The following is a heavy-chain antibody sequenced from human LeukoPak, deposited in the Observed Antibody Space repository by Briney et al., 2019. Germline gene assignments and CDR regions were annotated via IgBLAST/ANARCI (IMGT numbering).Heavy chain of an antibody. V-gene: IGHV4-59*01. CDR2: IYYSGST. Sequence: SETLSLTCTVSGGSISSYYWSWILQPPGKGLEWIGYIYYSGSTNYNPSLKSRVTISVDTSKNQFSLKLSSVTAADTAVYYCARDGEGGFGELWNFDYRGQGTLVTVSS. D-gene: IGHD3-10*01. J-gene: IGHJ4*02. CDR3: ARDGEGGFGELWNFDY. CDR1: GGSISSYY.